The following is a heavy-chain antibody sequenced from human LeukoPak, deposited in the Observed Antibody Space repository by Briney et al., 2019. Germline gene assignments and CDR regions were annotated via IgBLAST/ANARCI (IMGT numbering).Heavy chain of an antibody. CDR3: ANLIAAAGSLMDV. CDR2: TYYRSKWYN. D-gene: IGHD6-13*01. V-gene: IGHV6-1*01. CDR1: GDSVSSNSAA. J-gene: IGHJ6*02. Sequence: SQTLSLTCAIPGDSVSSNSAAWNWIRQSPSRGLEWLGRTYYRSKWYNNYAVSVKSRITINAETSKNQFSLQLSSVTPDDTAVYYCANLIAAAGSLMDVWGQGTTVTVSS.